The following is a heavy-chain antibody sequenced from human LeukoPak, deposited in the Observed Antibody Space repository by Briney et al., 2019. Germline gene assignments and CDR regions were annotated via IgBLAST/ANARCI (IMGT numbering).Heavy chain of an antibody. CDR1: GFTFSTYA. J-gene: IGHJ4*02. Sequence: PGGSLRLSCAASGFTFSTYAMSWVRQAPGKGLEWVSAISGSGGSTYYADSVKGRFTTSRDNSKNTLYLQMNSLRAEDTAVYYCARDKFYSSSYFDYWGQGTLVTVSS. CDR2: ISGSGGST. D-gene: IGHD6-13*01. V-gene: IGHV3-23*01. CDR3: ARDKFYSSSYFDY.